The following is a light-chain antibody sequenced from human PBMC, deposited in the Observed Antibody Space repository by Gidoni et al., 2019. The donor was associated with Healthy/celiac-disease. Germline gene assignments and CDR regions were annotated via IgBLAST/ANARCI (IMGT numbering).Light chain of an antibody. CDR1: QSVSSSY. J-gene: IGKJ2*01. CDR2: GAS. CDR3: QQYGSSQYT. V-gene: IGKV3-20*01. Sequence: EIVLPQSPGTLSLSPGERATLSCRASQSVSSSYLAWYQQKPGQAPRLLIYGASSRATGIPDRFSGSGSGTDFTLTISRLEPEDFAVYYCQQYGSSQYTFGQXTKLEIK.